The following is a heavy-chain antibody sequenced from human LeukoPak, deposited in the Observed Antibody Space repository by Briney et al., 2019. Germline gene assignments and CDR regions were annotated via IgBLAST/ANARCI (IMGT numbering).Heavy chain of an antibody. J-gene: IGHJ6*03. Sequence: SETLSLTCTVSGGSISSYYWSWVRQPAGKGLEWIGRIYTSGSTNYNPSLKSRVTMSVGTSKNQFSLKLSSVTAADTAVYYCARIATGGATLYYYYMDVWGKGTTVTVSS. CDR1: GGSISSYY. D-gene: IGHD1-26*01. CDR3: ARIATGGATLYYYYMDV. V-gene: IGHV4-4*07. CDR2: IYTSGST.